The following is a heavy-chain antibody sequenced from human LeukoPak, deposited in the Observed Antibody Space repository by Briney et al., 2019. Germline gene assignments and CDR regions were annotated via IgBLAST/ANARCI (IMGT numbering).Heavy chain of an antibody. Sequence: GGSLRLSCAASGFTVSSNYMSWVRQAPGKGLEWVSVIYSGGSTYYADSVKGRLTISRDNSKNTLYLQMNSLRAEDTAVYYCARITGIEAAGDYWGQGTLVTVSS. J-gene: IGHJ4*02. CDR2: IYSGGST. CDR3: ARITGIEAAGDY. V-gene: IGHV3-53*01. D-gene: IGHD6-25*01. CDR1: GFTVSSNY.